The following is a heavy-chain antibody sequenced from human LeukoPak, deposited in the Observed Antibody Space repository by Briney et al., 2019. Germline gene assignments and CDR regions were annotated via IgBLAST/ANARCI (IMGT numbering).Heavy chain of an antibody. CDR3: ARDRYHGSGYYYPFDY. CDR1: GGSINTYY. D-gene: IGHD3-22*01. V-gene: IGHV4-4*07. J-gene: IGHJ4*02. Sequence: PSETLSLTCTVSGGSINTYYWIWIRKPTGKGLEWIGRIYTSGTTNYNPSLKSRVTMSVDTSKNQFSLNLNSLTAADTGVYYCARDRYHGSGYYYPFDYWGQGTLVTVSS. CDR2: IYTSGTT.